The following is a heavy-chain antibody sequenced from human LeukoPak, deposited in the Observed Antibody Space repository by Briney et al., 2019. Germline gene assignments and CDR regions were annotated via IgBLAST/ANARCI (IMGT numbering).Heavy chain of an antibody. Sequence: SETLSLTCAVYGGSFSGYYWSWIRQPPGKGLEWIGEINHSGSTNYNPSFKSRVTISVDTSKNRFSPKLSSVTAADTAVYYCARHLGDEDAFDIWGQGTMVTVSS. CDR1: GGSFSGYY. CDR2: INHSGST. J-gene: IGHJ3*02. V-gene: IGHV4-34*01. D-gene: IGHD2-21*02. CDR3: ARHLGDEDAFDI.